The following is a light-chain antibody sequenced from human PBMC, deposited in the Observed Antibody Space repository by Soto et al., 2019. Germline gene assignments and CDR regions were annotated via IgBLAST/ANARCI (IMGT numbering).Light chain of an antibody. J-gene: IGKJ1*01. V-gene: IGKV3-20*01. CDR1: QSVNNDY. CDR2: GAS. CDR3: QQYGSSPWT. Sequence: EIVLTQSPGTLYWSTGERAALSCRASQSVNNDYLAWYHQKPGRAPRLVIYGASKRATGIPDRFSGSGSGTDFTLTISRLEPEDFAVYYCQQYGSSPWTFGQGTNVEIK.